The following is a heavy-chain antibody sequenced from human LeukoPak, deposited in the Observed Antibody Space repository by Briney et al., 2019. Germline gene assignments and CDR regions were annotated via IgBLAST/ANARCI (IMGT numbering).Heavy chain of an antibody. J-gene: IGHJ4*02. CDR2: IYYSGST. CDR3: ASTPTAFYDSSGYHYYFDC. CDR1: GGSISSYY. V-gene: IGHV4-59*08. Sequence: SETLSLTCTVSGGSISSYYWSWIRQPPGKGLEWIGYIYYSGSTNYNPSLKSRVTISVDTSKNQFSLKLSSVTAADTAVYYCASTPTAFYDSSGYHYYFDCWGQGTLVTVSS. D-gene: IGHD3-22*01.